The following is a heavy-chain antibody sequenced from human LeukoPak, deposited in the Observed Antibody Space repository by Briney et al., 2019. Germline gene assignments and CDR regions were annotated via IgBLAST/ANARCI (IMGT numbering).Heavy chain of an antibody. J-gene: IGHJ4*02. CDR1: GFTVSSNY. Sequence: PGGSLRLTCTASGFTVSSNYMTWVRQAPGKGLEWVSVIYSGGSTYYADSVKGRFVLSRDNSKNTLYLQMNSLRAEDTAVYYCASGVGATTGLDYWGQGTLVTVSS. CDR2: IYSGGST. CDR3: ASGVGATTGLDY. V-gene: IGHV3-66*01. D-gene: IGHD1-26*01.